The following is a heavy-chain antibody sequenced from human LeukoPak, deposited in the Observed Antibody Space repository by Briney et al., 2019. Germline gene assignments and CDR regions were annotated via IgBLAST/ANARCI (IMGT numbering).Heavy chain of an antibody. CDR3: AKPTTVAYFDS. CDR1: GFTFNNFV. Sequence: PGGSLRLSCVASGFTFNNFVMNWVRQAPGKGLEWVSAIRGSGGATYYADSVKGRFITSRDDSKNTLYLQMNSLRAEDTAIYYCAKPTTVAYFDSWGRGALVTVSS. CDR2: IRGSGGAT. J-gene: IGHJ4*02. D-gene: IGHD1-7*01. V-gene: IGHV3-23*01.